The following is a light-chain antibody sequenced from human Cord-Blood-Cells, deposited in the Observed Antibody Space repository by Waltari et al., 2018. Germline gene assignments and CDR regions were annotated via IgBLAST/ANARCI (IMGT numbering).Light chain of an antibody. CDR2: DVS. J-gene: IGLJ1*01. V-gene: IGLV2-14*01. CDR3: SSYTSSSTHNYV. CDR1: SSDVGGYNY. Sequence: QSALTQPASVSGSPGQSITISCTGTSSDVGGYNYVSWYQQHPGKAPKLMIYDVSKRPSGVSNRFSGSKSGNTASLTISGLLAEDEADYYCSSYTSSSTHNYVFGTGTKVTVL.